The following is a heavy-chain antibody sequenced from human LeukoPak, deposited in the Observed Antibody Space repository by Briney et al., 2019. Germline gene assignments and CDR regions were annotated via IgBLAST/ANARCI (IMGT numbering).Heavy chain of an antibody. V-gene: IGHV4-34*01. J-gene: IGHJ6*03. CDR2: IHHSRGT. Sequence: KPSETLSLTCAVYGDSFSGYYWSWIRQPPGKGLEWIGEIHHSRGTNYNPSLKSRVTISVDTSKNQFSLKLRSVTAADTAVYYCARGRLELNYYYMDVWGKGTTVTVSS. CDR3: ARGRLELNYYYMDV. D-gene: IGHD1-7*01. CDR1: GDSFSGYY.